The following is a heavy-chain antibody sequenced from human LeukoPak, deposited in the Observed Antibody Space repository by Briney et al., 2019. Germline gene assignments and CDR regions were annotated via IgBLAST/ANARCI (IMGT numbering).Heavy chain of an antibody. CDR3: ARDWSSGWFKEGLDY. Sequence: VASVKVSCKASGYTFSSYGLSWVRQAPGQGLEWMGWISAYNGNTNYARKVRGRVTLTTDTTTSTAYMELRSLRSDDTAVYYCARDWSSGWFKEGLDYWGQGTLVTVSS. D-gene: IGHD6-19*01. V-gene: IGHV1-18*01. CDR1: GYTFSSYG. CDR2: ISAYNGNT. J-gene: IGHJ4*02.